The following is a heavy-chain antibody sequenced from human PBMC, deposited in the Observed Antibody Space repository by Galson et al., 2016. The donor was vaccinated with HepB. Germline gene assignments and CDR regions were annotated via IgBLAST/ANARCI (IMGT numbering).Heavy chain of an antibody. V-gene: IGHV3-30*18. CDR2: ISYDGYKT. Sequence: SLRLSCAASGFSFSGYGIHWVRQAPGKGLEWVAVISYDGYKTYYADSVKGRFSISRDNYKNSVSLQINSLRTEDTAVYYCAKADTGYIWDPIDMWGQGTRVTASP. J-gene: IGHJ3*02. D-gene: IGHD5-12*01. CDR3: AKADTGYIWDPIDM. CDR1: GFSFSGYG.